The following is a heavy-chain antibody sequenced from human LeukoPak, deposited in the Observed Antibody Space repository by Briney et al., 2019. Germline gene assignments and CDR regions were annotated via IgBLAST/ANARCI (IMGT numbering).Heavy chain of an antibody. CDR2: LSSSGDTT. J-gene: IGHJ4*02. D-gene: IGHD2/OR15-2a*01. V-gene: IGHV3-23*01. CDR1: GFTFSSYA. Sequence: GGSLRLSCAASGFTFSSYAMTWVRPAPGKGLEWVSSLSSSGDTTYYADSVKGRFTISRDNSKNTLFLQMNSLRAEDTAVYYCARGTFSPDNWGQGTLVTVAS. CDR3: ARGTFSPDN.